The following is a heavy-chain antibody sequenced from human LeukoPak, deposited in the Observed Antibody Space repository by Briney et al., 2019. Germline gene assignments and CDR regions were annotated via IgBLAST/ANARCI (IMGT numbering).Heavy chain of an antibody. CDR2: TSAYNGNT. J-gene: IGHJ4*02. CDR1: GYTFTNYI. Sequence: ASVKVSCKASGYTFTNYIITWVRQAPGQGLEWMGWTSAYNGNTNYAQKLQGRVTMTTDTSTSTAYLELRGLRSDDTAVYYCARGLLRFLECPYDCWGQGTLVTVSS. CDR3: ARGLLRFLECPYDC. V-gene: IGHV1-18*01. D-gene: IGHD3-3*01.